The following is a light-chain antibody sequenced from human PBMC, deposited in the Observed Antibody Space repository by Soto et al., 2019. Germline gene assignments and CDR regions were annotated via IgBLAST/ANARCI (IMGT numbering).Light chain of an antibody. J-gene: IGKJ1*01. CDR2: GAS. Sequence: DIQMTHSPSTLSASVGDRVTITCRASQSISTWLAWYQQKPGKAPKLLIYGASSLESGVPSRFSGSGSGTEFTLTINSLQPGDFATYYCLQYNSNSRTFGQGTKVDIK. CDR3: LQYNSNSRT. V-gene: IGKV1-5*01. CDR1: QSISTW.